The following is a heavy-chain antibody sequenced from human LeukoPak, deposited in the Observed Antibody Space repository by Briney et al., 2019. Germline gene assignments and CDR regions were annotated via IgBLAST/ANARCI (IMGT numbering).Heavy chain of an antibody. Sequence: PSETLSLTCTVSGGSISSYYWSWIRQPPGKGLEWIGYIYYSGGTNYNPSLKSRVTISVDTSKNQLSLKLSSVTAADTAVYYCARGGRLSGYDPYYFDYWGQGTLVTVSS. CDR3: ARGGRLSGYDPYYFDY. CDR1: GGSISSYY. V-gene: IGHV4-59*01. J-gene: IGHJ4*02. D-gene: IGHD5-12*01. CDR2: IYYSGGT.